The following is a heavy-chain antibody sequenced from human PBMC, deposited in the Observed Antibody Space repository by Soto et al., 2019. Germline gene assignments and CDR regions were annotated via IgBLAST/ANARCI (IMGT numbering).Heavy chain of an antibody. D-gene: IGHD5-18*01. J-gene: IGHJ1*01. CDR1: GYTFTRYG. CDR2: LSVFNGNT. CDR3: ARYGYNYGPYHAY. V-gene: IGHV1-18*01. Sequence: QVQLVQSGVEVKKPGASVKVSCKTSGYTFTRYGISWVRQAPGQGLEWMGWLSVFNGNTNYAQKCQGRVTMTIDTSTTTAYIELTSLRADDTAMYYCARYGYNYGPYHAYWGQGTLVTVSS.